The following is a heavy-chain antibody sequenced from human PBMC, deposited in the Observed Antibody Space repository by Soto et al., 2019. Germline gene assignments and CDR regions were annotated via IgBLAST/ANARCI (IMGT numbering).Heavy chain of an antibody. Sequence: QVQLVESGGGVVQPGRSLRLSCAASGFTFSSYGMHWVRQAPGKGLEWVAVIWYDGSNKYYADSVKGRFTISRDNSKNTLYLQMNSLRAEDTAVYYCAREPYYTRPHDAFDIWGQGTMVTVSS. V-gene: IGHV3-33*01. CDR3: AREPYYTRPHDAFDI. D-gene: IGHD3-3*01. J-gene: IGHJ3*02. CDR2: IWYDGSNK. CDR1: GFTFSSYG.